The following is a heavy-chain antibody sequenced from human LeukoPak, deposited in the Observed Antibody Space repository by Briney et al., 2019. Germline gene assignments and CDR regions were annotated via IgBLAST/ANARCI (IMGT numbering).Heavy chain of an antibody. CDR3: ARDSGWGNDY. J-gene: IGHJ4*02. CDR1: GFTFSSNW. V-gene: IGHV3-7*04. CDR2: IKQDGSEK. D-gene: IGHD6-19*01. Sequence: GGTLRLSCAASGFTFSSNWMNWVRQATGNGLEWVANIKQDGSEKYYVDSVKGRFTISRDNAKNSVYLQMNSLGAEDTAVYYCARDSGWGNDYWGQGTLVTVSS.